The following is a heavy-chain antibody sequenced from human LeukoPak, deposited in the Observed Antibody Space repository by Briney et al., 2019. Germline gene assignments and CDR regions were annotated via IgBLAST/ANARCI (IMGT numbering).Heavy chain of an antibody. V-gene: IGHV3-30*01. J-gene: IGHJ4*02. D-gene: IGHD2-21*02. CDR3: ARGFEVVTAIQIDY. CDR1: GFTFSSYA. CDR2: ISYDGSNK. Sequence: GGSLRLSCAASGFTFSSYAMHWVRQAPGKGLEWVAVISYDGSNKYYADSVKGRFTISRDNSKNTLYLQMNSLRAEDTAVYYCARGFEVVTAIQIDYWGQGTLVTVSS.